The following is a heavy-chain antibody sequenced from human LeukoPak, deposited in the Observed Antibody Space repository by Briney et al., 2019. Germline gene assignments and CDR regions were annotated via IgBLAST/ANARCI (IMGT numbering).Heavy chain of an antibody. J-gene: IGHJ4*02. D-gene: IGHD6-13*01. CDR3: ARGGQQLALDY. CDR2: IYYSGST. V-gene: IGHV4-39*01. Sequence: WVRQAPGKGLEWIGSIYYSGSTYYNPSLKSRVTISVDTSKNQFSLKLSSVTAADTAVYYCARGGQQLALDYWGQGTLVTVSS.